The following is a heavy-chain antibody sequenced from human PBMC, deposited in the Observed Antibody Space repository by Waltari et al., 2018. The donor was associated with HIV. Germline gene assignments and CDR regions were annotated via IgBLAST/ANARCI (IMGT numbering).Heavy chain of an antibody. CDR1: GFTFSSYS. CDR2: ISSSSSYI. D-gene: IGHD3-9*01. Sequence: EVQLLESGGGLVQPGGSLRLSCAASGFTFSSYSMNWVRQAPGKGLEWVSSISSSSSYIYYADSVKGRFTISRDNAKNSLYLQMNSLRAEDTAVYYCARNDILTGKLNDAFDIWGQGTMVTVSS. V-gene: IGHV3-21*01. J-gene: IGHJ3*02. CDR3: ARNDILTGKLNDAFDI.